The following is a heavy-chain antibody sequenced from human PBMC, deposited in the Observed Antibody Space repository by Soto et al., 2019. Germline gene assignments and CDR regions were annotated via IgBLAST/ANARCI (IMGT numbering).Heavy chain of an antibody. CDR2: IYYSGST. V-gene: IGHV4-39*01. CDR1: GGSISSSSYY. D-gene: IGHD3-10*01. Sequence: QLQLQESGPGLVKPSETLSLTCTVSGGSISSSSYYWGWIRQPPGKGLEWIGSIYYSGSTYYNPSLKSRVTRSVDTSKNQFSLKLSSVTAADTAVYYCARRGADYYGSGSSRFDPWGQGTLVTVSS. J-gene: IGHJ5*02. CDR3: ARRGADYYGSGSSRFDP.